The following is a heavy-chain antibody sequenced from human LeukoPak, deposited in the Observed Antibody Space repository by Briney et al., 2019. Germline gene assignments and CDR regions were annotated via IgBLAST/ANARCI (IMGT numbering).Heavy chain of an antibody. CDR1: GGSFSGYY. D-gene: IGHD6-13*01. V-gene: IGHV4-34*01. CDR3: ARNNIAAAGPYNWFDP. Sequence: SETLSLTCAVYGGSFSGYYWSWIRQPPGKGLEWIGEINHSGSTNYNPSLKSRVTISVDTSKNQFSLKLSSVTAADTAVYYCARNNIAAAGPYNWFDPWGQGTLVTVSS. J-gene: IGHJ5*02. CDR2: INHSGST.